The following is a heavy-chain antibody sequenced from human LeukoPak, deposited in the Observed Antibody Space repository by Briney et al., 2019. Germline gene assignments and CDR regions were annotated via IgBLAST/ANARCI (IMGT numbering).Heavy chain of an antibody. CDR2: IYYSGST. CDR3: ARASRDGYNWQAFDI. V-gene: IGHV4-59*01. CDR1: GGSISSYY. Sequence: PSETLSLTCTASGGSISSYYWSWIRQPPGKGLEWIGYIYYSGSTNYNPSLKSRVTISVDTSKNQFSLKLSSVTAADTAVYYCARASRDGYNWQAFDIWGQGTMVTVSS. D-gene: IGHD5-24*01. J-gene: IGHJ3*02.